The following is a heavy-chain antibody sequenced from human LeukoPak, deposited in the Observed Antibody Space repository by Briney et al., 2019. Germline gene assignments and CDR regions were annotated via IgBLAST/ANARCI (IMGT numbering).Heavy chain of an antibody. CDR2: IYYSGST. D-gene: IGHD5-18*01. CDR3: ARGGYSYGYHYFDY. CDR1: GGSISSYY. Sequence: SETLSLTCTVSGGSISSYYWSWIRQPPGKGLEWIGYIYYSGSTNYNPSLKSRVTISVDTSKNQFSLKLSSVTAADTAVYYCARGGYSYGYHYFDYWGQGTPVTVSS. J-gene: IGHJ4*02. V-gene: IGHV4-59*01.